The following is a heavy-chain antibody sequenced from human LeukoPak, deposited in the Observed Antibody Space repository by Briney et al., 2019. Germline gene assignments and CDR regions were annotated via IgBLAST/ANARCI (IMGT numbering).Heavy chain of an antibody. D-gene: IGHD6-6*01. CDR2: ISGSGGST. J-gene: IGHJ5*02. V-gene: IGHV3-23*01. CDR1: GFTFSSYA. CDR3: ARGRQLAGPAP. Sequence: GASLRLSCAASGFTFSSYAMSWVRQAPGKGLEWVSAISGSGGSTYYADPVKGRFTISRDNSKNTLYLQMNSLRAEDTAVYYCARGRQLAGPAPWGQGTLVTVSS.